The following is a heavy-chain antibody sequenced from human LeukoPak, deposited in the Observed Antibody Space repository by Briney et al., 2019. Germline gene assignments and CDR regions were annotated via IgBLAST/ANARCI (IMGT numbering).Heavy chain of an antibody. CDR3: AKGPPRGKYYYMDV. V-gene: IGHV3-13*01. CDR1: GFTFSSFD. Sequence: GGSLRLSCAASGFTFSSFDMHWVRQPTGQGLEWVSTIGTASDTYYPGSVEGRFTLSRDNAKNSLYLQMNSLTAGDTAVYYCAKGPPRGKYYYMDVWGKGTTVTVSS. J-gene: IGHJ6*03. D-gene: IGHD1-1*01. CDR2: IGTASDT.